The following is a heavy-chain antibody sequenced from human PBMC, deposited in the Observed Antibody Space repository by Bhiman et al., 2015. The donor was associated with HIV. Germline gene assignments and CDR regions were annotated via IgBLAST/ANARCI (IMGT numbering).Heavy chain of an antibody. Sequence: EVLLVESGGGLVKPGGSLRLSCTVSGFTFSTYSMIWVRQAPGRGLEWVSSISGSSTYIYYADSMKGRFNISRDNAKNSLYLQMTRLRPEDTAVYYCARGAPDGYTYLNYWGQGTLVTVSS. J-gene: IGHJ4*02. D-gene: IGHD5-24*01. V-gene: IGHV3-21*01. CDR1: GFTFSTYS. CDR2: ISGSSTYI. CDR3: ARGAPDGYTYLNY.